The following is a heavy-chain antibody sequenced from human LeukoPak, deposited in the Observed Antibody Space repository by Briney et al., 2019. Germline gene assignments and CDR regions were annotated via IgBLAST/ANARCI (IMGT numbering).Heavy chain of an antibody. CDR3: ARGSSQFDY. D-gene: IGHD6-13*01. V-gene: IGHV3-66*01. J-gene: IGHJ4*02. CDR2: IYSGGST. CDR1: GFIVSSNY. Sequence: GGSLRLSCVPSGFIVSSNYMSWVRQAPGKGLEWVSVIYSGGSTYYADSVKGRFTISRDNSKNTLYLQMNSLRAEDTAVYYCARGSSQFDYWGQGTLVTVSS.